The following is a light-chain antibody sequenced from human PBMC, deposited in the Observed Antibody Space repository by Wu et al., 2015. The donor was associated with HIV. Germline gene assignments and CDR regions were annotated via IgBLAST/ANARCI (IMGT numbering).Light chain of an antibody. CDR2: GALIQSAS. V-gene: IGKV3-15*01. CDR3: QQYHDWPLI. CDR1: QSVGSS. J-gene: IGKJ2*01. Sequence: EIMMTQSPATLSVSPGERATLSCRASQSVGSSLAWYQQKPGQAPRLLIYGALIQSASTRATGIPARFSGSGSGTEFTLTISSVQSEDFAVYYCQQYHDWPLIFGQGTKLESK.